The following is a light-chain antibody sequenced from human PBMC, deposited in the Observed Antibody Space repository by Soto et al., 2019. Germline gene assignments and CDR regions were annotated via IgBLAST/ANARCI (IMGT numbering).Light chain of an antibody. CDR1: QSVSSSQ. J-gene: IGKJ1*01. CDR2: GAS. CDR3: QQYGTSWWT. V-gene: IGKV3-20*01. Sequence: EIVLTQSPGTLSLSPGERATLSCRTSQSVSSSQVAWYRQKPGQAPRLLIYGASSRATGIPDRFSGSGSGTDFTLTISRLEPGDFAVYYCQQYGTSWWTFGQGTKVEIK.